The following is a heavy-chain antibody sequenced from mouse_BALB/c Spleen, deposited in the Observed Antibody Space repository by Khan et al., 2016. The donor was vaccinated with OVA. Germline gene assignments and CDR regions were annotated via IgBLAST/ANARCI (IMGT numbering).Heavy chain of an antibody. CDR3: ARGYFGNYEFAY. V-gene: IGHV1S132*01. CDR1: GYTFTSYW. J-gene: IGHJ3*01. Sequence: QVQLQQSGAELVKPGASVKLSCKTSGYTFTSYWIQWVKQRPGQGLVWIGEIFPGTGTTYYNENFKGKATLTIDTSSSTAYMQLSSLPSEDSAVYVCARGYFGNYEFAYWGQGTLVTVSA. D-gene: IGHD2-1*01. CDR2: IFPGTGTT.